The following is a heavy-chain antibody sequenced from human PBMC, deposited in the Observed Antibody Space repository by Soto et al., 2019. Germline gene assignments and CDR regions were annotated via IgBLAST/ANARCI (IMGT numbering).Heavy chain of an antibody. D-gene: IGHD2-21*01. CDR2: VIPIFGTT. J-gene: IGHJ3*01. Sequence: QVQLVQSGAEMKKPGSSVRVSCKASGGAFSSSGISWVRQAPGQGLEWMAGVIPIFGTTKNAPKFQGRVTVSADESTSKAYMELGSLRSEDTAVYFCARSRPQGLDFPGVIPWDALDVWGQGTLVTVSS. CDR1: GGAFSSSG. V-gene: IGHV1-69*01. CDR3: ARSRPQGLDFPGVIPWDALDV.